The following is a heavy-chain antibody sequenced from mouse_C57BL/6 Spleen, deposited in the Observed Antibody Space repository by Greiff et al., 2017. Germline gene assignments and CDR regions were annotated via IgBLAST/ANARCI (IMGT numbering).Heavy chain of an antibody. D-gene: IGHD2-14*01. Sequence: DVQLQESGPGLVKPSQSLSLTCSVTGYSITSGYYWNWIRQFPGNKLEWMGYISYDGSNNYNPSLKNRISITRDTSKNQFFLKLNSVTTEDTATYYCARDYRGAWFAYWGQGTLVTVSA. CDR2: ISYDGSN. CDR1: GYSITSGYY. J-gene: IGHJ3*01. CDR3: ARDYRGAWFAY. V-gene: IGHV3-6*01.